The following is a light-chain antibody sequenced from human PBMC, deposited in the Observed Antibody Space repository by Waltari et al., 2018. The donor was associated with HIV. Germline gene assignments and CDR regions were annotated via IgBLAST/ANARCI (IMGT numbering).Light chain of an antibody. J-gene: IGKJ2*01. CDR2: GAS. Sequence: EIVMTQSPATLSVSPGRTATRSCRASQSVASNLAWYQQKPGQTPRLLIYGASIRASGISPRFSGSESGTNFALTITSLQSEDVAVYYCQQYKNWPWFTFGQGTKVESK. CDR3: QQYKNWPWFT. CDR1: QSVASN. V-gene: IGKV3-15*01.